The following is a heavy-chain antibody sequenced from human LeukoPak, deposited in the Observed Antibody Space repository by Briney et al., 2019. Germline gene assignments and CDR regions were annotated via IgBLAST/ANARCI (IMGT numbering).Heavy chain of an antibody. V-gene: IGHV1-2*02. CDR2: INPSSGGT. Sequence: GASVKVSCKASGYTFTGYYMHWVRQAPGQGLDWMGWINPSSGGTNYAQKFQGRVTMTRDTSISTAYMELSRLRSDDTAVFYCARGHRISPGSEWSANFDYWGQGTLVTVSS. CDR1: GYTFTGYY. D-gene: IGHD2-15*01. J-gene: IGHJ4*02. CDR3: ARGHRISPGSEWSANFDY.